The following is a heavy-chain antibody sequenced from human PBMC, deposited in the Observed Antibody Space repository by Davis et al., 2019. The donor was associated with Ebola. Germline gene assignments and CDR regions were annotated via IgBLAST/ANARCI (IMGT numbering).Heavy chain of an antibody. V-gene: IGHV1-18*04. J-gene: IGHJ4*02. CDR2: INPQNGNT. CDR1: GYTFTSYG. D-gene: IGHD5-12*01. CDR3: AVVDLDY. Sequence: ASVKVSCKASGYTFTSYGITWVRQAPGQGLEWMGWINPQNGNTNYAQKFQGRVTITADKSTSTAYMDLSSLRSEDTAVYYCAVVDLDYWGQGTLVTVSS.